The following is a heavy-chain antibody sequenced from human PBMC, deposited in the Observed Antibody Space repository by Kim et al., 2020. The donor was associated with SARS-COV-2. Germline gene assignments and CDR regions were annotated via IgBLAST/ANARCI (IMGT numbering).Heavy chain of an antibody. CDR3: ARGSVTIRGGYNWFDP. Sequence: ASVKVSCKASGYTFTGYYMHWVRQAPGQGLEWMGWINPNSGGTNYAQKFQGRVTMTRDTSISTAYMELSRLRSDDTAVYYCARGSVTIRGGYNWFDPWGQGTLVTVSS. V-gene: IGHV1-2*02. CDR2: INPNSGGT. J-gene: IGHJ5*02. D-gene: IGHD3-10*01. CDR1: GYTFTGYY.